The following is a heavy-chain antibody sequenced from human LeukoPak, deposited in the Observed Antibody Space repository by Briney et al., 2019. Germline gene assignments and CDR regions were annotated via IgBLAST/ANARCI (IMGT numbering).Heavy chain of an antibody. D-gene: IGHD7-27*01. CDR2: IYPGDSDT. CDR3: ASRRVGSTGEWYFDL. CDR1: GYTFTTYW. V-gene: IGHV5-51*01. Sequence: RGESLKISCKGSGYTFTTYWIGWLRQMPGKGLEWMGVIYPGDSDTRYSPSFQGQVTISADKSISTAYLQWTSLKASDTAMFYCASRRVGSTGEWYFDLWGRGTLVTVSS. J-gene: IGHJ2*01.